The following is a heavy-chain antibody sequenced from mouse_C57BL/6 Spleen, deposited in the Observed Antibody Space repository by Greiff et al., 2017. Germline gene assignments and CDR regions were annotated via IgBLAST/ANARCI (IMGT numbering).Heavy chain of an antibody. J-gene: IGHJ2*01. CDR2: IDPSDSYT. CDR1: GYTFTSYW. Sequence: QVQLQQPGAELVKPGASVKLSCKASGYTFTSYWMQWVKQRPGQGLEWIGEIDPSDSYTNYNQKFKGKATLTVDTSSSTAYMQLSSLTSEDSAVYICARSYGSGWGQGATLTVSS. V-gene: IGHV1-50*01. CDR3: ARSYGSG. D-gene: IGHD2-12*01.